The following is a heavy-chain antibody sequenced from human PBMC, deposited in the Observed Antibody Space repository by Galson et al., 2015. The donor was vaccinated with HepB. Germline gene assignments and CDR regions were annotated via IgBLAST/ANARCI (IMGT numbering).Heavy chain of an antibody. Sequence: SLRLSCAASGFTFSSYGMHWVRQAPGKGLEWVAVISYDGSNKYYADSVKGRFTISRDNSKNTLYLQMNSLRAEDMAVYYCAKGRTISWESYWGQGTLVTVSS. V-gene: IGHV3-30*18. CDR1: GFTFSSYG. CDR3: AKGRTISWESY. D-gene: IGHD3-9*01. CDR2: ISYDGSNK. J-gene: IGHJ4*02.